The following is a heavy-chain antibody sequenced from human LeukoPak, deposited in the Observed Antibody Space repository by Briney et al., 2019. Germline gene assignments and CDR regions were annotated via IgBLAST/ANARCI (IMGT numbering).Heavy chain of an antibody. Sequence: SVKVSCKASGGTFSSYAISWVRQAPGQGLEWMGGIIPIFGTANYAQKFQGRVTITADESTSTAYMELSSLRSEDTAVYYCARETAMDHKSFDHWGQGTLVTVSS. D-gene: IGHD5-18*01. CDR2: IIPIFGTA. J-gene: IGHJ4*02. V-gene: IGHV1-69*13. CDR1: GGTFSSYA. CDR3: ARETAMDHKSFDH.